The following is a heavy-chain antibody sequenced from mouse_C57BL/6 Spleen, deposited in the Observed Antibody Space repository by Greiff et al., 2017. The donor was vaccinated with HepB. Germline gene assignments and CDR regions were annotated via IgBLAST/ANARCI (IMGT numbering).Heavy chain of an antibody. V-gene: IGHV5-9*01. CDR2: ISGGGGNT. CDR3: ARHSTMDTWFAY. D-gene: IGHD2-1*01. CDR1: GFTFSSYT. Sequence: EVMLVESGGGLVKPGGSLKLSCAASGFTFSSYTMSWVRQTPEKRLEWVATISGGGGNTYYPDSVKGRFTISRDNAKNTLYLQMSSLRSEDTALYYCARHSTMDTWFAYWGQGTLVTVSA. J-gene: IGHJ3*01.